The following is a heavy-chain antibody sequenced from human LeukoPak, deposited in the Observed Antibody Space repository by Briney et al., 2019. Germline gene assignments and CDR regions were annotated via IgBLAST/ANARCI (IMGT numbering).Heavy chain of an antibody. D-gene: IGHD2-15*01. CDR1: GFTFSSYW. CDR3: ARGGWWPSDAFDI. J-gene: IGHJ3*02. CDR2: IKQDGSEK. Sequence: GGSLRLSCAASGFTFSSYWMSWVRQAPGKGLEWVANIKQDGSEKYYVDSVKGRFTISRDNAKNSLYLQMNSLRAEDTAVYYCARGGWWPSDAFDIWGQGTMVTVSS. V-gene: IGHV3-7*01.